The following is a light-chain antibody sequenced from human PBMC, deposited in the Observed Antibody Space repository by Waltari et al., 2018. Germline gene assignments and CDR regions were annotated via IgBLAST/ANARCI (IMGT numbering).Light chain of an antibody. CDR1: QAISNY. CDR2: YGS. J-gene: IGKJ3*01. Sequence: DIQMTQSPSSLSASVGDRVTITCRASQAISNYLNWYQQKPGKAPRLLIYYGSRLESGLPSRFSGSGSGTEFSLIISSLQPEDFATYYCQQYDTFPFTFGPGTKLDIK. CDR3: QQYDTFPFT. V-gene: IGKV1-39*01.